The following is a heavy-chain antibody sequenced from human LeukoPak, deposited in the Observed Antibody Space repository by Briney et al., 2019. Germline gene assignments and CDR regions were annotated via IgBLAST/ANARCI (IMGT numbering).Heavy chain of an antibody. V-gene: IGHV4-61*02. D-gene: IGHD3-22*01. CDR3: ARDSVGYYDSSGSPYYFDY. CDR2: IYTSGST. CDR1: GGSISSGSYY. Sequence: PSETLSLTCTVSGGSISSGSYYWSWIRQPAGKGLEWIGRIYTSGSTNYNPSLKSRVTMSVDTSKNQFSLKLSSVTAADTAVYYCARDSVGYYDSSGSPYYFDYWGQGTLVTVSS. J-gene: IGHJ4*02.